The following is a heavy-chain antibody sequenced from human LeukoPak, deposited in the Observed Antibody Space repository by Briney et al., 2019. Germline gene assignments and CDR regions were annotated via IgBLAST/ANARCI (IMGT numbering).Heavy chain of an antibody. CDR3: ARAKVYCSSTSCPQHWFDP. J-gene: IGHJ5*02. D-gene: IGHD2-2*01. CDR1: GGTFSSYA. V-gene: IGHV1-69*04. CDR2: IIPIFGIA. Sequence: SVKVSCKASGGTFSSYAISWVRQAPGQGLEWMGRIIPIFGIANYAQKFQGRVTITADKSTSTAYMELSSLRSEDTAMYYCARAKVYCSSTSCPQHWFDPWGQGTLVTVSS.